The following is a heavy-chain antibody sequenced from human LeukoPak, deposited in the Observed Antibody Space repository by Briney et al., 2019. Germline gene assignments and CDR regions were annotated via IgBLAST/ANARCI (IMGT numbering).Heavy chain of an antibody. CDR3: ARASLTSGSFFDY. CDR2: IYRSGST. D-gene: IGHD1-26*01. V-gene: IGHV4-38-2*01. CDR1: GYSISSGYY. Sequence: SETLSLTCAVSGYSISSGYYWGWIRQPPGKGLQWIESIYRSGSTYYNPSLKRRVTISVDTSKNQFSLRLTSVTAADTAVYYCARASLTSGSFFDYWGQGTLVTVSS. J-gene: IGHJ4*02.